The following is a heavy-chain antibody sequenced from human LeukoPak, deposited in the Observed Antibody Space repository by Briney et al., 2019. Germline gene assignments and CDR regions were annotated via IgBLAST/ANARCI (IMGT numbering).Heavy chain of an antibody. J-gene: IGHJ6*03. CDR2: IRYDGSNK. V-gene: IGHV3-30*02. Sequence: QPGGSLRLSCAASGFTFSSYSMHWVRQAPGKGLEWVAFIRYDGSNKYYADSVKGRFTISRDNSKNTLYLQMNSLRAEDTAVYYCAKDGKVVTPFYYYYYYMDVWGKGTTVTVSS. CDR3: AKDGKVVTPFYYYYYYMDV. CDR1: GFTFSSYS. D-gene: IGHD4-23*01.